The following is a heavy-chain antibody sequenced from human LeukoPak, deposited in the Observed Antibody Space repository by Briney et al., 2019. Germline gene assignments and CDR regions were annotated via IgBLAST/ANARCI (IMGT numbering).Heavy chain of an antibody. CDR1: GFTFSSYG. D-gene: IGHD6-13*01. J-gene: IGHJ4*02. V-gene: IGHV3-30*18. CDR2: ISYDGSNK. Sequence: GGSLRLSCAASGFTFSSYGMHWVRRAPGKGLEWVAVISYDGSNKYYADSVKGRFTISRDNSKNTLYLQMNSLRAEDTAVYYCAKEQQLDYWGQGTLVTVSS. CDR3: AKEQQLDY.